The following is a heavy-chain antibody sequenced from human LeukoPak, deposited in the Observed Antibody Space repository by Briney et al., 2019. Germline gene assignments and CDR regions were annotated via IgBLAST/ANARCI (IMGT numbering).Heavy chain of an antibody. CDR1: GFTVTSNY. V-gene: IGHV3-66*01. J-gene: IGHJ4*02. CDR3: AREYSGYDSVSGYLSD. CDR2: IYSGGST. Sequence: GGSLRLSCAASGFTVTSNYISWVRQAPGKGLEWVSVIYSGGSTYYADSVKGRSTISRDNSKNTLYLQMNSLRAEDTAVYYCAREYSGYDSVSGYLSDWGQGTLVTVSS. D-gene: IGHD5-12*01.